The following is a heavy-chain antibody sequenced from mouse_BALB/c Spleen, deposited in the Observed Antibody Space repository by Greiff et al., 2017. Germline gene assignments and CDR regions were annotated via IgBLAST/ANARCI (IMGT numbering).Heavy chain of an antibody. CDR1: GFNIKDNY. Sequence: VPLQQSGAELVKPGASVKLSCTASGFNIKDNYIHWVKQRPEPGLEWIGRIDPANGNTKYDPKFQGKATITADTSSSTAYLQLSSLTSEDTAVYYCARDGNYWFFDVWGAGTTVTVSS. D-gene: IGHD2-1*01. CDR2: IDPANGNT. V-gene: IGHV14-3*02. CDR3: ARDGNYWFFDV. J-gene: IGHJ1*01.